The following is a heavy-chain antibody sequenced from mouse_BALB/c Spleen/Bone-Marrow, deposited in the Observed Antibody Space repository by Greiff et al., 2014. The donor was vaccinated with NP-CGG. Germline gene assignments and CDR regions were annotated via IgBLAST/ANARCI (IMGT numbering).Heavy chain of an antibody. D-gene: IGHD4-1*01. CDR1: GFSITTGNYR. J-gene: IGHJ2*01. V-gene: IGHV3-5*02. CDR2: IYYSGTI. Sequence: VQLQQSGPGLVKPSQTVSLTCTVTGFSITTGNYRWSWIRQFPGNKLEWVGYIYYSGTITYNPSLASRTTITRDTSKNQFFLEMNSLTAEDTATYYCARDGNWDGHFDYWGQGTTLTVSS. CDR3: ARDGNWDGHFDY.